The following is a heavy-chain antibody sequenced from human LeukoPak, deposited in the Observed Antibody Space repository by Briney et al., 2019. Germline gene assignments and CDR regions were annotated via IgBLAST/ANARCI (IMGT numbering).Heavy chain of an antibody. CDR2: IYYSGST. V-gene: IGHV4-59*01. CDR1: GGSISSYY. CDR3: ARAEVLPDFYDTSGGFDY. Sequence: SETLSLTCTVSGGSISSYYWSWIRQPPGKGLEWLGYIYYSGSTNYNPSLKSRVTISVDTSKNQFSLKLSSVTAADTAVYYCARAEVLPDFYDTSGGFDYWGQGTLVTVSS. J-gene: IGHJ4*02. D-gene: IGHD3-22*01.